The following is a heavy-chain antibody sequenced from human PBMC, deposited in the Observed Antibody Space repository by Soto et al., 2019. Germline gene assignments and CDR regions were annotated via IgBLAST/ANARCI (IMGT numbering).Heavy chain of an antibody. V-gene: IGHV5-51*01. J-gene: IGHJ4*02. CDR1: GYNFTSYW. D-gene: IGHD6-13*01. CDR3: ARRAGSTPFDY. CDR2: IYPGDSDT. Sequence: GESLKISCKGSGYNFTSYWIAWVRQMPGKGLEYMGIIYPGDSDTRYSPSFQGQVTISADKSTSTAYLQWSSLRASDTAMYYCARRAGSTPFDYWGQGTLVTVSS.